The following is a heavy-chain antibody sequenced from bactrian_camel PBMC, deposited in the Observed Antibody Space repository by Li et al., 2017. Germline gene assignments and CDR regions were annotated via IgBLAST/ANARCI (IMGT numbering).Heavy chain of an antibody. J-gene: IGHJ6*01. CDR1: KSTASADC. D-gene: IGHD2*01. V-gene: IGHV3S53*01. CDR3: AARGPYCYTKLSVADFTY. CDR2: IASDGTT. Sequence: HVQLVESGGGSVQAGGSLTLSCVGAKSTASADCMAWFRRPPGKEREGVGTIASDGTTGYSNSVKGRFTISQDNAKSTVYLQMNSLKPEDTAMYYCAARGPYCYTKLSVADFTYWGQGTQVTVS.